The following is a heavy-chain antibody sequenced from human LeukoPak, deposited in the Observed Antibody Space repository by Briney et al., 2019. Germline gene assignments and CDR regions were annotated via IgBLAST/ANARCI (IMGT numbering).Heavy chain of an antibody. D-gene: IGHD4-17*01. Sequence: GGSLRLSCAASGFTFSDYYMSWIRQAPGKGLEWVSYVSSSGTTIYYADSVKGRFTISRDNAKNSLYLQMNSLRAEDTAVYYCARRTVTRDWYFDLWGRGTLVTVSS. CDR1: GFTFSDYY. V-gene: IGHV3-11*01. CDR3: ARRTVTRDWYFDL. CDR2: VSSSGTTI. J-gene: IGHJ2*01.